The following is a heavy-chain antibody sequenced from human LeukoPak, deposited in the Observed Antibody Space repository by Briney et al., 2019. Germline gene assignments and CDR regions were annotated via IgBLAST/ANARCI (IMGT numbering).Heavy chain of an antibody. Sequence: GRSLRLSCAASGFTFSSYAMHWVRQAPGKGLEWVAVISYDGSNKYYADSVKGRFTISRDNSKNTLYLQMNSLRAEDTAVYYCAKEFGLDILTGSDAFDIWGQGTMVTVSS. J-gene: IGHJ3*02. CDR2: ISYDGSNK. CDR3: AKEFGLDILTGSDAFDI. CDR1: GFTFSSYA. D-gene: IGHD3-9*01. V-gene: IGHV3-30*04.